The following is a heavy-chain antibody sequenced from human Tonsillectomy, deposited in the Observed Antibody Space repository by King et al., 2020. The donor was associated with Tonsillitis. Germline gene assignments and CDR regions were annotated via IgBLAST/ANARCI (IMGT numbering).Heavy chain of an antibody. J-gene: IGHJ3*02. Sequence: QLQESGPGLVKPSETLSLTCTVSGGSIRSYYWSWIRQPPGKGLEWIGYIYYSGSTNYNPSLKSRVTISVDTSKNQFSLKLSSVTAADTAVYYCARVVRELGYAFDIWGQGTMVTVSS. CDR1: GGSIRSYY. D-gene: IGHD1-26*01. CDR2: IYYSGST. CDR3: ARVVRELGYAFDI. V-gene: IGHV4-59*01.